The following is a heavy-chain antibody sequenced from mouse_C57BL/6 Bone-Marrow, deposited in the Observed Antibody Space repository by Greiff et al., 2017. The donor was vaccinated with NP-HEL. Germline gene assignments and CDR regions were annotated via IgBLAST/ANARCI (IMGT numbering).Heavy chain of an antibody. D-gene: IGHD1-1*01. CDR3: ARDYYALRAWFAY. J-gene: IGHJ3*01. V-gene: IGHV1-22*01. CDR2: INPNNDGT. CDR1: GYTFTDYN. Sequence: EVQLQQSGPELVKPGASVKMSCKASGYTFTDYNMHWVKQSHGKSLEWIGYINPNNDGTSYNQKFKGKATLTVNKTSSTAYMELRSLTSEDSAVYYCARDYYALRAWFAYWGQGTRVTVYA.